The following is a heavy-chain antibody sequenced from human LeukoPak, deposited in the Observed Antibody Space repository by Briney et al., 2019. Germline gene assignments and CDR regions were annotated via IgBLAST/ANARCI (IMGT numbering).Heavy chain of an antibody. CDR3: ARILEHRYFQH. J-gene: IGHJ1*01. CDR2: ISYDGSNK. Sequence: GRSLRLSCAASGFTFSSYAMHWVRQAPGKGLEWVAVISYDGSNKYYADSVKGRFTISRDNSKNTLYLQMNSLRAEDTAVYYCARILEHRYFQHWGQGTLVTVSS. CDR1: GFTFSSYA. V-gene: IGHV3-30-3*01. D-gene: IGHD1/OR15-1a*01.